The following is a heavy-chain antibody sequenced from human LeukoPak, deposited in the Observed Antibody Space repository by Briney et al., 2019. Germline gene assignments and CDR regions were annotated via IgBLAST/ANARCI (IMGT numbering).Heavy chain of an antibody. CDR2: LNPNTGHA. CDR1: GYTFTGYY. V-gene: IGHV1-2*06. Sequence: ASVKVSCKASGYTFTGYYIHWVRQAPGQGPEWMGRLNPNTGHAVYAFKFQGRVTITGDTSSNTAYMEVTRLTSDDTALYYCAKDRDGANRIILWGQGTLVTVSS. J-gene: IGHJ4*02. CDR3: AKDRDGANRIIL. D-gene: IGHD5-24*01.